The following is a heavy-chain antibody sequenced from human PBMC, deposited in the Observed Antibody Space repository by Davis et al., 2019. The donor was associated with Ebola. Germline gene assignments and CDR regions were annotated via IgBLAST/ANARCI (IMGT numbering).Heavy chain of an antibody. D-gene: IGHD2-8*02. CDR1: GGSISSSSYY. J-gene: IGHJ4*02. CDR3: ARGRKWDIVLVVYAYFDY. Sequence: SETLSLTCTVSGGSISSSSYYWGWIRQPPGKGLEWIGSIYYSGSTNYNPSLKSRVTISVDTSKNQFSLKLSSVTAADTAVYYCARGRKWDIVLVVYAYFDYWGQGTLVTVSS. V-gene: IGHV4-39*07. CDR2: IYYSGST.